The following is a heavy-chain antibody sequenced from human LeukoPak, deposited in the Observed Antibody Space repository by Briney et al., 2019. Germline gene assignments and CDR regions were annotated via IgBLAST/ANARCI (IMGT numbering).Heavy chain of an antibody. D-gene: IGHD3-22*01. CDR2: TYYRSKWYN. Sequence: SQTLSLTCAISGDSVSSNSAAWNWIRQSPSRDLEWLGRTYYRSKWYNDYAVSVKSRITINPDTSKNQFSLQLNSVTPEDTAVYYCARESDRYYYDSSGYSPGWFDPWGQGTLVTVSS. V-gene: IGHV6-1*01. CDR1: GDSVSSNSAA. CDR3: ARESDRYYYDSSGYSPGWFDP. J-gene: IGHJ5*02.